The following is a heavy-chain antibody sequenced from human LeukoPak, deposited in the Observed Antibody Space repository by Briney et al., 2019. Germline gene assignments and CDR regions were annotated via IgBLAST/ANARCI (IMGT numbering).Heavy chain of an antibody. D-gene: IGHD2-2*01. V-gene: IGHV4-4*02. Sequence: SGTLSLTCAVSGGSISSSNWWSWVRPPPGKGLEWIGEIYHSGSTNYNPSLKSRVTISVDKSKNQFSLKLSSVTAADTAVYYCAGEARYCSSTSCSPYNWFDPWGQGTLVTVSS. J-gene: IGHJ5*02. CDR1: GGSISSSNW. CDR2: IYHSGST. CDR3: AGEARYCSSTSCSPYNWFDP.